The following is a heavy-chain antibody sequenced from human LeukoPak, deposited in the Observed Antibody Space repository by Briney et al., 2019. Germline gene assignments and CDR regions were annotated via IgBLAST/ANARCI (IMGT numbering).Heavy chain of an antibody. D-gene: IGHD6-13*01. J-gene: IGHJ6*03. CDR3: ARRRIAAAGVRYYMDV. Sequence: GGSLRLSWAASGFTFSSYWMSWVRQAPGEGLESVANIKQDGSEKYYVDSVKGRFTIARDNAKNSLYLQMNSLRAEDTAVYYCARRRIAAAGVRYYMDVWGKGTTVTISS. CDR1: GFTFSSYW. CDR2: IKQDGSEK. V-gene: IGHV3-7*01.